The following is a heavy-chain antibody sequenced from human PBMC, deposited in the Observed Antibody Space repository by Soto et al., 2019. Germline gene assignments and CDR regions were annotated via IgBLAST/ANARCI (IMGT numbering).Heavy chain of an antibody. D-gene: IGHD6-13*01. CDR3: ERDRRGIAAGEYYFDY. CDR1: GFTVSSNF. J-gene: IGHJ4*02. CDR2: MYSGGST. Sequence: SLRLSCAASGFTVSSNFMSWVRQAPGKGLEWVSVMYSGGSTYYADSVKGRFTISRDNTKNTLYLQMNSLRAEDTAVYYCERDRRGIAAGEYYFDYWGQGTLVTVSS. V-gene: IGHV3-66*01.